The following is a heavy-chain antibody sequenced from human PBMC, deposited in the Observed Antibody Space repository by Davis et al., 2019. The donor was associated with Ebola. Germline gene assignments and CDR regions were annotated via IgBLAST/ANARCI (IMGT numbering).Heavy chain of an antibody. CDR2: ISGSGGST. D-gene: IGHD4-23*01. CDR3: ARDLGTVVTLVPFDY. V-gene: IGHV3-23*01. Sequence: PGGSLRLSCAASGITFSTYAMSWVRQAPGKGLEWVSAISGSGGSTYYADSVKGRFTISRDNSKNTLYLQMNSLRDEDTAVYYCARDLGTVVTLVPFDYWGQGTLVTVSS. CDR1: GITFSTYA. J-gene: IGHJ4*02.